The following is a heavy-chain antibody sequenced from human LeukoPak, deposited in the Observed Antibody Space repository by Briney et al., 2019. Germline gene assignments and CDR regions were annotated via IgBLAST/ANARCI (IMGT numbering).Heavy chain of an antibody. J-gene: IGHJ3*02. V-gene: IGHV4-39*07. Sequence: SETLSLTCTVSGGSISSTNYYWGWIRQPPGKGLEWIGSIYYSGSTYYNPSLKSRVTMSLDTSKNQFSLKLSSVTAADTAVYYCARDGPYYYDSSGYYDAFDIWGQGTMVTVSS. CDR3: ARDGPYYYDSSGYYDAFDI. CDR2: IYYSGST. D-gene: IGHD3-22*01. CDR1: GGSISSTNYY.